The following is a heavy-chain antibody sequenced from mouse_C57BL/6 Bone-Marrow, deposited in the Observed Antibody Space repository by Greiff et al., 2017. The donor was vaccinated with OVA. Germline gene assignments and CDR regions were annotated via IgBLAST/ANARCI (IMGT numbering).Heavy chain of an antibody. CDR2: IDPSDSYT. CDR3: ASAVFAY. V-gene: IGHV1-50*01. J-gene: IGHJ3*01. Sequence: QVQLQQPGAELVKPGASVKLSCKASGYTFTGYWMQWVKQRPGQGLEWIGEIDPSDSYTNYNQKFKGKATVTVDTSSSTAYMQLSSLTSEDSAVYYCASAVFAYWGKGTLVTVSA. CDR1: GYTFTGYW.